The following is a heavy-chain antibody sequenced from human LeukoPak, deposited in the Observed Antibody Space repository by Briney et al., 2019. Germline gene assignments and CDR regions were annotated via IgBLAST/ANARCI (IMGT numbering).Heavy chain of an antibody. CDR1: GGSISSSAYY. D-gene: IGHD3-10*01. CDR2: IYYSGNT. V-gene: IGHV4-39*07. J-gene: IGHJ5*02. CDR3: ARSRSGSYYNAWRPWFDP. Sequence: SETLSLTCTVSGGSISSSAYYWGWIRQPPGKGLEWIANIYYSGNTYYNPSLKSRVTISVDTSKNQFSLKLSSVTAADTAVYYCARSRSGSYYNAWRPWFDPWGQGTLVTVSS.